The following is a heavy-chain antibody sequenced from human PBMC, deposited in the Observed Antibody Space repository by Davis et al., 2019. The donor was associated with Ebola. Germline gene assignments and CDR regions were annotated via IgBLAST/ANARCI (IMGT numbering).Heavy chain of an antibody. J-gene: IGHJ4*02. CDR1: GFTFSTYS. CDR3: ARTLGRGIVLVPAAVDY. Sequence: GGSLRLSCAASGFTFSTYSMSWVRQAPGKGLEWVSSISSSSSYIYYADSVKGRFTISRDNAKNSLYLQMNSLRAEDTAVYYCARTLGRGIVLVPAAVDYWGQGTLVTVSS. D-gene: IGHD2-2*01. V-gene: IGHV3-21*01. CDR2: ISSSSSYI.